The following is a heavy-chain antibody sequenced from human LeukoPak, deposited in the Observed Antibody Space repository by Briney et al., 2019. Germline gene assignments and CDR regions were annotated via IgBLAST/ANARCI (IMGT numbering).Heavy chain of an antibody. D-gene: IGHD6-19*01. CDR3: ARGGVFSSGWYVDY. CDR2: ISSSSSYI. J-gene: IGHJ4*02. V-gene: IGHV3-21*01. CDR1: GFTFSTYT. Sequence: RPGGSLRLSCAASGFTFSTYTMNWVRQAPGKVLEWVSSISSSSSYIYYADSVKGRFTISRDNAKNSLYLQMNSLRAEDTAVYYCARGGVFSSGWYVDYWGQGTLVSVSS.